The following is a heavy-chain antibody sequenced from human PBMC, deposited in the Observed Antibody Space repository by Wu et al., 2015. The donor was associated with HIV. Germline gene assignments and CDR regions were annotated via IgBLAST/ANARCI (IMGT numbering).Heavy chain of an antibody. CDR1: GYTFTSYG. Sequence: QVQLVQSGAEVKKPGASVKVSCKASGYTFTSYGISWVRQALDEGLEWMGWMNPNSGGTNYAQKFQGRVTMTRDTSISTAYMELSRLRSDDTAVYYCAREKLGYCSGGSCYPTFDYWGQGTLVTVSS. CDR2: MNPNSGGT. J-gene: IGHJ4*02. V-gene: IGHV1-2*02. CDR3: AREKLGYCSGGSCYPTFDY. D-gene: IGHD2-15*01.